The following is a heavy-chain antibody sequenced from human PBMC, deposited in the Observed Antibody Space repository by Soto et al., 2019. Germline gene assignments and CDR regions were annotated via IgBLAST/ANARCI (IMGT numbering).Heavy chain of an antibody. V-gene: IGHV3-23*01. Sequence: EVQLLESGGGLVQPGGSLRLSCTASGFSFSSYAMSWVRQAPGKGLEWVSTISGSGGNTYYADSVKGRCTISRDNSMNTLDLQMNSLRAEDTAVYYCAKNPQNYYYFYMDVWGKGTTVTVSS. CDR2: ISGSGGNT. J-gene: IGHJ6*03. CDR3: AKNPQNYYYFYMDV. CDR1: GFSFSSYA.